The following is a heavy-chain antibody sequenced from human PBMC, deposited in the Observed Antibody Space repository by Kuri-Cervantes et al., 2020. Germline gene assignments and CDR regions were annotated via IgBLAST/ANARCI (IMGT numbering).Heavy chain of an antibody. CDR2: ISYDGSNK. J-gene: IGHJ5*02. CDR1: GFTFSSYA. D-gene: IGHD3-16*01. V-gene: IGHV3-30-3*01. CDR3: AKGGSGTS. Sequence: GGSLRLSCAASGFTFSSYAMHWVRQAPGKGLEWVAVISYDGSNKYYADSVKGRFTISRDNSKNTLYLQMNSLRAEDTAVYYCAKGGSGTSWGQGALVTVSS.